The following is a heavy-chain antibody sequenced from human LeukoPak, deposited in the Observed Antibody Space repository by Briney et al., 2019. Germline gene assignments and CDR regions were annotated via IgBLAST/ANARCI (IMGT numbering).Heavy chain of an antibody. CDR1: GGSISSGSYY. CDR2: IYTSGST. CDR3: ARDYGDYDWYFDL. D-gene: IGHD4-17*01. Sequence: SETLSLTCTVSGGSISSGSYYWSWIRQPAGKGLEWIGRIYTSGSTNYNPSLKSRVTISVDTSKNQFSLKLSSVTAADTAVYYCARDYGDYDWYFDLWGRGTLVTVYS. J-gene: IGHJ2*01. V-gene: IGHV4-61*02.